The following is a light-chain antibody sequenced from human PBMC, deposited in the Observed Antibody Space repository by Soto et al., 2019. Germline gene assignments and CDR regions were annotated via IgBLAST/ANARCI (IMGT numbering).Light chain of an antibody. CDR1: QSLLHSNGYKY. CDR2: LGS. V-gene: IGKV2-28*01. Sequence: DIVMTQSPLSLPVTPGEPASISCKSSQSLLHSNGYKYLDWYLQKPGQSPQLLIYLGSNRASGVLDRFSGSGSGTDFTLKIIRVEAEDVGVYYCMQALQTPYTFGQGTKLEIK. J-gene: IGKJ2*01. CDR3: MQALQTPYT.